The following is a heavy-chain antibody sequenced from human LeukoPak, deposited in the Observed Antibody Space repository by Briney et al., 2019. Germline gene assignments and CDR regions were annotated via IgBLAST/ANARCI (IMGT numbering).Heavy chain of an antibody. CDR2: ISGSGGST. D-gene: IGHD3-10*01. CDR1: GFTFSSYA. Sequence: PGGSLRLSCAASGFTFSSYAMSWVRQAPGKGLEWVSAISGSGGSTYYADSVKGRFTISRDNSKNTLYLQMNSLRAEDTAVYYCAKRGSYGSGSYKGNYFDYWGQGTLVTVSS. CDR3: AKRGSYGSGSYKGNYFDY. J-gene: IGHJ4*02. V-gene: IGHV3-23*01.